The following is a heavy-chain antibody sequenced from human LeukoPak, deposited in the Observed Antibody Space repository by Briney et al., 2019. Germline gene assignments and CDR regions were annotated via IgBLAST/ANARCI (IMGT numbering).Heavy chain of an antibody. J-gene: IGHJ4*02. CDR1: GFTFSSYS. D-gene: IGHD3-3*01. CDR3: ARDYDYWIDY. Sequence: PGGSLRLSCAASGFTFSSYSMNWVRQAPGKGLEWVSSISSSSSYIYYADSVKGRFTISRDNSKNTLYLQMNSLRVEDTALYYCARDYDYWIDYWGQGILVTVSS. V-gene: IGHV3-21*01. CDR2: ISSSSSYI.